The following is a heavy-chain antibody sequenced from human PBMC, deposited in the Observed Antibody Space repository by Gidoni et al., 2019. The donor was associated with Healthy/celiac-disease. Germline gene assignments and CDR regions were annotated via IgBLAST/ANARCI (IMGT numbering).Heavy chain of an antibody. V-gene: IGHV1-2*02. CDR2: INPNSGGT. Sequence: AGGYTFTGYYMHWVRQAPGQGLEWMGWINPNSGGTNYAQKFQGRVTMTRDTSISTAYMELSRLRSDDTAVYYCAGLGPYSGSYNYWGQGTLVTVSS. CDR1: GYTFTGYY. D-gene: IGHD1-26*01. CDR3: AGLGPYSGSYNY. J-gene: IGHJ4*02.